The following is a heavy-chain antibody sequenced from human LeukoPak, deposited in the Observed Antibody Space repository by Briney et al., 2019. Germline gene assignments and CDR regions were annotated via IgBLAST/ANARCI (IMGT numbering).Heavy chain of an antibody. D-gene: IGHD3-16*01. CDR3: ARVGDYFYYMDV. V-gene: IGHV3-21*01. CDR1: GFTFSSYS. J-gene: IGHJ6*03. Sequence: GGSLGLSCAASGFTFSSYSMNWVRQAPGKGLEWVSSISRSSSYIYYTDSVKGRFTISRDNAKHSLYLQMNSLRAEDTAVYYCARVGDYFYYMDVWGKGTTVTVSS. CDR2: ISRSSSYI.